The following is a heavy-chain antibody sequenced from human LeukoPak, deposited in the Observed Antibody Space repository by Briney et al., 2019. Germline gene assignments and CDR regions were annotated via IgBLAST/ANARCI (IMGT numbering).Heavy chain of an antibody. CDR3: AKEVGYCSSTSCSPLGH. J-gene: IGHJ4*02. D-gene: IGHD2-2*01. V-gene: IGHV3-30-3*01. CDR1: GFTFSSYA. Sequence: GGSLRLSCAASGFTFSSYAMHWVRQAPGKGLEWVAVISYDGSNKYYADSVKGRFTISRDNSKNTLYLQMNGLRAEDTAVYYCAKEVGYCSSTSCSPLGHWGQGTLVTVSS. CDR2: ISYDGSNK.